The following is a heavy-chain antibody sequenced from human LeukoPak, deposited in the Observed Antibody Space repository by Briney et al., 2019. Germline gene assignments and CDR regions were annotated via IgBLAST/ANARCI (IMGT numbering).Heavy chain of an antibody. CDR1: GYTFTSYG. D-gene: IGHD3-22*01. CDR3: ARVRYYYDSSGYYYWFDP. Sequence: ASVKVSCKASGYTFTSYGISWVRQAPGQGLEWMGWISAYNGNTNYAQKLQGRVTMTTDTSTSTAYMELRSLRSDDTAVYYCARVRYYYDSSGYYYWFDPWGQGTLVTVSS. J-gene: IGHJ5*02. V-gene: IGHV1-18*01. CDR2: ISAYNGNT.